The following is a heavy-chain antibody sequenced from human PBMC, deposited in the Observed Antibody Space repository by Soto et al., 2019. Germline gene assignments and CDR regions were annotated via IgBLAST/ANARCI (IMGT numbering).Heavy chain of an antibody. V-gene: IGHV4-59*08. D-gene: IGHD3-9*01. Sequence: ASETLSLTCTVSGGSISSYYWSWIRQPPGKGLEWIGYIYYSGSTNYNPSLKSRVTISVDTSKNQFSLKLSSVTAADTAVYYCARHGVGSYGYDILTGYPNWFDPRAQRTPVTVSS. CDR3: ARHGVGSYGYDILTGYPNWFDP. CDR1: GGSISSYY. J-gene: IGHJ5*02. CDR2: IYYSGST.